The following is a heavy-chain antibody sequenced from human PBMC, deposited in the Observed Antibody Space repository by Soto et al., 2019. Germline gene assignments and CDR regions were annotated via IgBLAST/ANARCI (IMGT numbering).Heavy chain of an antibody. Sequence: ELQLVESGGGLVRPGGSLRLSCADSGFTLSPYSINWVRQDPGKGLEWVSSISSDSSVIYYADSVGGRFTISRDNAKRSVFLQMKSLIVEETAVYYCVRGGRGYTKDDRFDIWGLVTMVTVSS. J-gene: IGHJ3*02. CDR2: ISSDSSVI. CDR3: VRGGRGYTKDDRFDI. D-gene: IGHD3-16*02. V-gene: IGHV3-21*01. CDR1: GFTLSPYS.